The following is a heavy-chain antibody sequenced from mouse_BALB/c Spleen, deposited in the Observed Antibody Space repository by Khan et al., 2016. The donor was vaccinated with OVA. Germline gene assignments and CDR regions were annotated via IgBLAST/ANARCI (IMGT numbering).Heavy chain of an antibody. V-gene: IGHV2-2*02. Sequence: VQLKQSGPGLVQPSQSLSITCTVSGFLLTSYGVPWVRQSPGKGLEWLGVIWSGGSTDYNSAFISRLTISKDNSKSQVFFKMNSLQANDTAIYYCARTYFSYGNYGDYYTMDYWGQGTSVTVSS. CDR2: IWSGGST. D-gene: IGHD2-1*01. J-gene: IGHJ4*01. CDR3: ARTYFSYGNYGDYYTMDY. CDR1: GFLLTSYG.